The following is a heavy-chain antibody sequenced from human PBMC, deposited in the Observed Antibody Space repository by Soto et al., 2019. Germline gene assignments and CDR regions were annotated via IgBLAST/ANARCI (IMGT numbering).Heavy chain of an antibody. CDR1: GFSISNYW. CDR2: ISGSGGST. Sequence: GGSLRLSCVASGFSISNYWMSWVRQAPGKGLEWVSAISGSGGSTYYADSVKGRFTISRDNSKNTLYLQMNSLRAEDTAVYYCAKDRYGAFDYWGQGTLVTVSS. D-gene: IGHD4-17*01. V-gene: IGHV3-23*01. J-gene: IGHJ4*02. CDR3: AKDRYGAFDY.